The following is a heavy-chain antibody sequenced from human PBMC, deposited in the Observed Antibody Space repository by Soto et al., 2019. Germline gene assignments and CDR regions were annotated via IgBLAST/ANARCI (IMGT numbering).Heavy chain of an antibody. Sequence: ASAKVSCKASGYTFTGYYMHWVRQAPGQGLEWMGWINPNSGGTNYAQKFQGRVTMTRDTSISTAYMELSRLRSDDTAVYYCARDWVDTAIQGHYYYYYGMDVWGQGTTVTVSS. V-gene: IGHV1-2*02. CDR1: GYTFTGYY. CDR3: ARDWVDTAIQGHYYYYYGMDV. D-gene: IGHD5-18*01. J-gene: IGHJ6*02. CDR2: INPNSGGT.